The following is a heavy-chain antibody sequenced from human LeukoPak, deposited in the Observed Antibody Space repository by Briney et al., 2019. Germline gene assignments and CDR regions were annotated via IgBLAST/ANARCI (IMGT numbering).Heavy chain of an antibody. CDR2: INPSGGST. V-gene: IGHV1-46*01. Sequence: APVKVSCKASGYTFTSYNMHWVRQAPGQGLEWMGIINPSGGSTSYAQKFQGRVTMTRDTSTSTVYMELSSLRSEDTAVYYCARVFGVYSYGSFYYYYYGMDVWGQGTTVTVSS. CDR1: GYTFTSYN. CDR3: ARVFGVYSYGSFYYYYYGMDV. J-gene: IGHJ6*02. D-gene: IGHD5-18*01.